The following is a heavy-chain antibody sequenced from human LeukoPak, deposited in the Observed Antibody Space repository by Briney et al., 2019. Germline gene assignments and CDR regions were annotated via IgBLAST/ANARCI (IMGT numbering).Heavy chain of an antibody. CDR2: ISFDGSNK. J-gene: IGHJ4*02. CDR1: GFTFSTSV. CDR3: ARGIYYDILTGPPDY. V-gene: IGHV3-30*04. Sequence: GGSLRLSCATSGFTFSTSVMHWVRQAPGKGLEWVTLISFDGSNKYYADSVKGRFTISRDNSKDRLYLQMNGLRPDDTAVYYCARGIYYDILTGPPDYWGQGTLVTVSS. D-gene: IGHD3-9*01.